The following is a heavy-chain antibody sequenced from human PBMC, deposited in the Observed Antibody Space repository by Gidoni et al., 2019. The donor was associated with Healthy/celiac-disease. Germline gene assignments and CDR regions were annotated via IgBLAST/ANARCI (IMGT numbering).Heavy chain of an antibody. CDR3: AKAGSWDLYYFDY. J-gene: IGHJ4*02. CDR1: GFPFSSYG. D-gene: IGHD2-15*01. V-gene: IGHV3-30*18. CDR2: ISYDGSNK. Sequence: QVQLVESGGGVVQPGRSLKLSCAASGFPFSSYGMHWVRQAPGKGLEWVAVISYDGSNKYYADSVKGRFTISRDNSKNTLYLQMNSLRAEDTAVYYCAKAGSWDLYYFDYWGQGTLVTVSS.